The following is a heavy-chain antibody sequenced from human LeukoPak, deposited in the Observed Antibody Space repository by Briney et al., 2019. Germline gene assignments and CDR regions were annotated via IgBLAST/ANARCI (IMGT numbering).Heavy chain of an antibody. D-gene: IGHD1-26*01. CDR3: ARDLNSGSYRKRYYFDY. V-gene: IGHV4-39*07. CDR2: IYYSGST. CDR1: GGSISSSSYY. Sequence: SETLSLTCTVSGGSISSSSYYWGWIRQPPGKGLEWIGSIYYSGSTYYNPSLKSRVTISVDTSKNQFSLKLSSVTAADTAVYYCARDLNSGSYRKRYYFDYWGQGTLVTVSS. J-gene: IGHJ4*02.